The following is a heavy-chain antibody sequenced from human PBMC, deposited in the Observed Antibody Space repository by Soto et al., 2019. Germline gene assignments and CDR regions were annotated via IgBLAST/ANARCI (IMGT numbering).Heavy chain of an antibody. J-gene: IGHJ3*01. CDR3: ARLYGLDAFDF. Sequence: QVQLHESGPGLVKPSETLSLTCTVSGGSISSYYWSWIRQPPGKGLEWIGYIFYSGSTNYNPSLKSRVTISVDTSKNQFSLKLSSVTAADTAVYYCARLYGLDAFDFWGQGTMVTVSS. V-gene: IGHV4-59*08. CDR1: GGSISSYY. D-gene: IGHD3-16*02. CDR2: IFYSGST.